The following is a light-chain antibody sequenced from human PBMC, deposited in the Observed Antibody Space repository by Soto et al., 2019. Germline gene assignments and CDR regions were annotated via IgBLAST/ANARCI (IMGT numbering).Light chain of an antibody. CDR3: SSYAGSDTVV. CDR2: DVT. V-gene: IGLV2-11*01. CDR1: SSDVGGYNY. Sequence: QSALTQPRSVSGSPGQSVAISCTGTSSDVGGYNYVSWYQQHPGKTPKLMIYDVTGRPSGVPDRFSGSKSGNTASLTISGLQAEDEADYYCSSYAGSDTVVFGGGTKLTVL. J-gene: IGLJ2*01.